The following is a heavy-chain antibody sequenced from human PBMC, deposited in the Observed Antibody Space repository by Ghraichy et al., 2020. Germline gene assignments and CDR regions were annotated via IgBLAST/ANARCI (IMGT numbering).Heavy chain of an antibody. Sequence: SQTLSLTCTVSGGSISSSSYYWGWIRQPPGKGLEWIGSIYYSVSTYYNPSLKSRVTISVDTSKNQFSLKLSSVTAADTAVYYCARRTKWAGVDYWGQGTLVTVSS. D-gene: IGHD1-26*01. CDR3: ARRTKWAGVDY. V-gene: IGHV4-39*01. CDR2: IYYSVST. CDR1: GGSISSSSYY. J-gene: IGHJ4*02.